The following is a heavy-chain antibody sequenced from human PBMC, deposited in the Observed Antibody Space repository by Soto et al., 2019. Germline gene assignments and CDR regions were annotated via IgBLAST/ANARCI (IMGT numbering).Heavy chain of an antibody. V-gene: IGHV4-34*01. CDR2: INHSGST. CDR1: GGSFSGYY. Sequence: QVQLQQWGAGLLKPSETLSLTCAVYGGSFSGYYWSWIRQPPGKGLEWIGEINHSGSTNYNPSLKSRVTISVDTSKNHFSLKLSSVTAADTAVYYCARGSVSEHPAYYYYYYGMDVWGQGTTVTVSS. CDR3: ARGSVSEHPAYYYYYYGMDV. J-gene: IGHJ6*02.